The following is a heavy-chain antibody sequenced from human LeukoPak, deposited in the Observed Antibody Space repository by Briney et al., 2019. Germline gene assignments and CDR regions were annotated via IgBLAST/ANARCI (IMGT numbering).Heavy chain of an antibody. D-gene: IGHD6-13*01. CDR1: GGSISSYY. Sequence: SETLSLTCTVSGGSISSYYWSWIRQPAGKGLEWIGRIYTSGSTNYNPSLKSRVTMSVDTSKNQFSLKLSSVTAADTAVYYCARGTYSSSWPAQPQAIDYWGQGTLVTVSS. CDR3: ARGTYSSSWPAQPQAIDY. CDR2: IYTSGST. V-gene: IGHV4-4*07. J-gene: IGHJ4*02.